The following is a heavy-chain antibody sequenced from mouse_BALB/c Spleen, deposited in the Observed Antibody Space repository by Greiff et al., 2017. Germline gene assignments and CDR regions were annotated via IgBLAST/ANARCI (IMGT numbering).Heavy chain of an antibody. Sequence: VQLQQSGPGLVAPSQSLSITCTVSGFSLTRYSVHWVRQTPGKGLEWLGMIWGGGSTDYNSALKSRLSISKDNSNSQVFLKMNSLQTDDTAMYYSARQKNGNDVAMDYWGQGTSVTVSS. D-gene: IGHD2-2*01. CDR1: GFSLTRYS. CDR2: IWGGGST. V-gene: IGHV2-6-4*01. CDR3: ARQKNGNDVAMDY. J-gene: IGHJ4*01.